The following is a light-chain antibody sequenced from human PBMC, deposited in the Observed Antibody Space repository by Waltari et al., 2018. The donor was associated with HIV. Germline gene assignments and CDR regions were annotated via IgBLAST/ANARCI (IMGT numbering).Light chain of an antibody. CDR3: QQYYTTPFT. V-gene: IGKV4-1*01. J-gene: IGKJ2*01. CDR2: WSS. Sequence: DIVMTQSPDSLTVSLGETATINCKSSQSVLHRSNTKNYLVWYQQKPGQPPQVLIYWSSMRESAVPDRFSGSGSETDFTLTISGLQAEDAAVYYCQQYYTTPFTFGQGTRLEIK. CDR1: QSVLHRSNTKNY.